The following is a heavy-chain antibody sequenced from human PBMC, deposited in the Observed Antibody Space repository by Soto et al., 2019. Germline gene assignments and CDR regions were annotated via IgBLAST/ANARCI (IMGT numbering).Heavy chain of an antibody. CDR2: IYYSGST. J-gene: IGHJ5*02. V-gene: IGHV4-59*01. CDR3: ARDGIAGYSSSWYAVPEKYNWFDP. Sequence: PSETLSLTCTVSGGSISSYYWSWIRQPPGKGLEWIGYIYYSGSTNYNPSLKSRVTISVDTSKNQFSLKLSSVTAADTAVYYCARDGIAGYSSSWYAVPEKYNWFDPWGQGTLVTVSS. CDR1: GGSISSYY. D-gene: IGHD6-13*01.